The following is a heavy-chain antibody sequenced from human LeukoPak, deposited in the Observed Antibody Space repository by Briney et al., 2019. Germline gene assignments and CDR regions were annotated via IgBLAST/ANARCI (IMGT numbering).Heavy chain of an antibody. J-gene: IGHJ3*02. CDR1: GYPISSDYY. CDR2: ISHSGST. CDR3: ARDHFSSFFGVVGGDAFNI. V-gene: IGHV4-38-2*02. Sequence: SETLSLTCTVSGYPISSDYYWGWIRQPPGKGLEWIGSISHSGSTYYNPSLKSRVTISVDTSKNQFSLKLTSVTAADTAVYYCARDHFSSFFGVVGGDAFNIWGQGTMVTVSS. D-gene: IGHD3-3*01.